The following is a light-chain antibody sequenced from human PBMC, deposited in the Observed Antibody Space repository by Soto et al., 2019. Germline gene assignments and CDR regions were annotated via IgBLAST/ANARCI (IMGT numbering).Light chain of an antibody. J-gene: IGLJ2*01. CDR3: QTWGTAIHDVV. Sequence: QSVLTQSPSASLGASVKLTCTLSSGHINYAIAWHQQRPEKGPRYLMKLNSDGSHSKGDGIPDRFSGSSSGAERHLTISGLQSEDEADYCCQTWGTAIHDVVFGGGTKLTVL. V-gene: IGLV4-69*01. CDR1: SGHINYA. CDR2: LNSDGSH.